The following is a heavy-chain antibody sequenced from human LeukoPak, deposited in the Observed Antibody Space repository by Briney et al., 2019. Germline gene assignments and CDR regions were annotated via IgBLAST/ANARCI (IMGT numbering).Heavy chain of an antibody. J-gene: IGHJ4*02. Sequence: ASVKVSCKASGYSFTSYYMHWVRQAPGQGLEWMGIINPSGGSTSYAQKFQGRVTMTRDTSTSTVYMELSSLRSEDTAVYYCARILSAYGDSDYWGQGTLVTVSS. D-gene: IGHD4-17*01. CDR1: GYSFTSYY. CDR2: INPSGGST. V-gene: IGHV1-46*01. CDR3: ARILSAYGDSDY.